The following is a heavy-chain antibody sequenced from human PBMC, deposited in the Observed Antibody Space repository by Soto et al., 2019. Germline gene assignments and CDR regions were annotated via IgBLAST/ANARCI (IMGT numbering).Heavy chain of an antibody. D-gene: IGHD1-20*01. J-gene: IGHJ4*02. Sequence: GGSLRLSCEASGFTLRNYAMTWTRQAPGKGLEWVSLISANDVGTYYAESVKTRFTISTDQSRNTVYLQMDSLRADDTAIYYCAKAKNDYNWDNRPPFDYWGQGTLVTVSS. CDR3: AKAKNDYNWDNRPPFDY. CDR2: ISANDVGT. V-gene: IGHV3-23*01. CDR1: GFTLRNYA.